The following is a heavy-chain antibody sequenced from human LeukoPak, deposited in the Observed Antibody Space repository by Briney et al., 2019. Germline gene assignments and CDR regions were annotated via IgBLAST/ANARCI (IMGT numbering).Heavy chain of an antibody. D-gene: IGHD6-13*01. Sequence: ASETLSLTCSVSGGSIRSYFWSWIRQSAGRGLEHIGRIYSTGSTNYSPSLKGRVSMSVDTSKNQFSLTLRSVTAADTAIYYCARAGYTSTWTFDYWGQGILVTVSS. CDR3: ARAGYTSTWTFDY. J-gene: IGHJ4*02. V-gene: IGHV4-4*07. CDR2: IYSTGST. CDR1: GGSIRSYF.